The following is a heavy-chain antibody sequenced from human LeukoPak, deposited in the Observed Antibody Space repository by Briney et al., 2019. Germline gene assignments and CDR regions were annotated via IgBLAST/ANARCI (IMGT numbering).Heavy chain of an antibody. CDR2: IPFDGSNK. J-gene: IGHJ4*02. CDR3: ARGPPNDY. CDR1: GFTFSSYA. Sequence: QPGGSLRLSCAASGFTFSSYAMHWVRQAPGKGLEWVAVIPFDGSNKYYADSVKGRFTISRDNAKNSLYLQMNSLRAEDTAVYYCARGPPNDYWGQGTLVTVSS. V-gene: IGHV3-30*04.